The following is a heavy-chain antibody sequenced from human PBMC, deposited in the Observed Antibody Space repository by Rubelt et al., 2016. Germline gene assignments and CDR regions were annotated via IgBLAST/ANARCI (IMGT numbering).Heavy chain of an antibody. V-gene: IGHV4-34*01. D-gene: IGHD2-15*01. CDR3: ARVYCSGGSCYLYYFDY. J-gene: IGHJ4*02. CDR1: GGSFSGYY. Sequence: QVQLQQWGAGLLKPSETLSLTCAVYGGSFSGYYWSWIRQPPGKGLEWIGEINHSGSTNYNPSLKSPVSISVHTSKNQFALKLSSVTAADTAVYYCARVYCSGGSCYLYYFDYWGQGTLVTVSS. CDR2: INHSGST.